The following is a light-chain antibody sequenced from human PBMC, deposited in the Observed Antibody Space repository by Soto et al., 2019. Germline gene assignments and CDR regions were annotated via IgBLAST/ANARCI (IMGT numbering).Light chain of an antibody. V-gene: IGLV2-8*01. Sequence: QSALTQPPSASGSPGQSVTISCTGTSSDVGGYNYVSWYQHHPDKAPKLIIYGVYKRPSGVPDRFSGSKSGNTASLAVSGLQAEDEAEYYCRSYAASDSFVVFGGGTKLTVL. J-gene: IGLJ2*01. CDR2: GVY. CDR3: RSYAASDSFVV. CDR1: SSDVGGYNY.